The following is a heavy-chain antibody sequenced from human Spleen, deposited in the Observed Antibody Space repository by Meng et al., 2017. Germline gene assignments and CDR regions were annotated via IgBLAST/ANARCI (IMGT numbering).Heavy chain of an antibody. V-gene: IGHV1-18*01. CDR1: GYSFTNYD. Sequence: VWLVQSGVEVKKPGASVKVSCKASGYSFTNYDLTWVRQAPGQGLEWMGRITVYSGNTKYAQKVQERVTLTTDTSTTTAYMELRGLTSDDTAVYFCARVQGYFDSYLDYWGQGTLVTVSS. D-gene: IGHD3-9*01. J-gene: IGHJ4*02. CDR3: ARVQGYFDSYLDY. CDR2: ITVYSGNT.